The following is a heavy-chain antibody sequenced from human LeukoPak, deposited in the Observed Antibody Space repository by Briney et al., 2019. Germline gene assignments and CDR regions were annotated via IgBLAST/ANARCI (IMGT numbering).Heavy chain of an antibody. Sequence: GGSLRLFCAASGFTFSSYAMSWVRQAPGKGLEWVSAISGSGGSTYYADSVKGRFTISRDNSKNTLYLQMNSLRAEDTAVYYCASSDGYNYYYYYGMDVWGQGTTVTVSS. CDR2: ISGSGGST. J-gene: IGHJ6*02. D-gene: IGHD5-24*01. V-gene: IGHV3-23*01. CDR3: ASSDGYNYYYYYGMDV. CDR1: GFTFSSYA.